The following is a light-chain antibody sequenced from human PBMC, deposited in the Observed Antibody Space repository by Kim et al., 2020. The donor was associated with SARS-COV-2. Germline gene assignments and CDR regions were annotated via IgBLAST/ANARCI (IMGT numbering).Light chain of an antibody. J-gene: IGKJ1*01. CDR3: QQYNSYSP. Sequence: SASVGDRVTITCRASQSISSWLAWYQQKPGKAPKLLIYDASSLESGVPSRFSGSGSGTEFTLTISSLQPDDFATYYCQQYNSYSPFGQGTKVEIK. CDR1: QSISSW. V-gene: IGKV1-5*01. CDR2: DAS.